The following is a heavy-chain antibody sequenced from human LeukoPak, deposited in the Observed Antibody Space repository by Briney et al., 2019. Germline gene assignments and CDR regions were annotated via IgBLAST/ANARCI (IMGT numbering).Heavy chain of an antibody. Sequence: GGSLRLSCAASGFNFSYSWMNWVRQAPGKGLEWLAYISTSSRTIYYADSVKGRFTISRDNAKNSLYLQMNTLRAEDTAVYYCARGLGFWGQGTLVTVSS. V-gene: IGHV3-48*01. CDR2: ISTSSRTI. D-gene: IGHD6-25*01. CDR3: ARGLGF. CDR1: GFNFSYSW. J-gene: IGHJ4*02.